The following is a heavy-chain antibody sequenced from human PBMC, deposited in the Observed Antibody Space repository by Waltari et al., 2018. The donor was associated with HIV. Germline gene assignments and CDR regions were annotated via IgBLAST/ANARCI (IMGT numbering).Heavy chain of an antibody. CDR3: ARWTGTYYDS. CDR1: GLRVTTNY. J-gene: IGHJ4*02. V-gene: IGHV3-53*01. CDR2: AYNDGTT. D-gene: IGHD3-10*01. Sequence: EVQLVESGGGLIQPGGSLRLSCVASGLRVTTNYMSWVRQAPGKGLEWVSMAYNDGTTHYADSVRGRFSIARDNSQNTLFLQMNSLRVDDTAVYYCARWTGTYYDSWGQGTLVTVSS.